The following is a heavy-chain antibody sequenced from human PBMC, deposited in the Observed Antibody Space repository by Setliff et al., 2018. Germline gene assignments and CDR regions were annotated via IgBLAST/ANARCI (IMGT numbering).Heavy chain of an antibody. Sequence: GSLRLSCAASGFTFSNHRMHWVRQAPGKGLEWVAVIWHDGGNKYHADSVKGRFTISRDNSKNTLYLQMNSLRPEDTAVYYCARTCSGSGCYAGLESWGQGTPVTVSS. CDR2: IWHDGGNK. V-gene: IGHV3-33*08. D-gene: IGHD2-15*01. J-gene: IGHJ4*02. CDR1: GFTFSNHR. CDR3: ARTCSGSGCYAGLES.